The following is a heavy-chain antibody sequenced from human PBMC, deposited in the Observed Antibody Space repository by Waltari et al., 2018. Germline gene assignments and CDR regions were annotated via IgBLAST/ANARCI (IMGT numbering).Heavy chain of an antibody. Sequence: QVQLVESGGGVVQPGRSLRLSCAASGFPFSRFGMHWVRQAPGKGLGWVAVRWHDVSNEYYVDSGNGLFTISRDNSKNTLYLQMNSLRAEDSAVYYCASQSTTLFDYWGQGTLVTVSS. CDR3: ASQSTTLFDY. D-gene: IGHD2-15*01. V-gene: IGHV3-33*01. CDR2: RWHDVSNE. CDR1: GFPFSRFG. J-gene: IGHJ4*02.